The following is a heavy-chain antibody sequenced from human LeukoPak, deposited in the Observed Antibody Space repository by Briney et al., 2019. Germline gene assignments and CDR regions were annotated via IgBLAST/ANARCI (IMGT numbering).Heavy chain of an antibody. J-gene: IGHJ4*02. V-gene: IGHV3-53*01. D-gene: IGHD4/OR15-4a*01. Sequence: GGPLRLSCTVSGFTVSSNSMSWVRQAPGKGLEWVSFIYSDNTHYSDSVKGRFTISRDNSKNTLYLQMNSLRAEDTAVYYCARRAGAYSHPYDYWGQGTLVTVSS. CDR3: ARRAGAYSHPYDY. CDR2: IYSDNT. CDR1: GFTVSSNS.